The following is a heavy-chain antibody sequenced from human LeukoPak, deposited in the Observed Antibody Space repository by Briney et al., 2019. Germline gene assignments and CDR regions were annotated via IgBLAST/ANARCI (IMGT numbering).Heavy chain of an antibody. D-gene: IGHD3-16*01. J-gene: IGHJ6*03. CDR2: ISFEGGET. Sequence: GGSLRLSCAASGFTFSRFAMHWVRQAPGKGLEWVAAISFEGGETYYADSVKGRFTISRDDSKNTLYLQMNSLRAEDSAVFYCAQGGVAGTYYYYMDVWGKGTSVTVSS. CDR1: GFTFSRFA. CDR3: AQGGVAGTYYYYMDV. V-gene: IGHV3-30*01.